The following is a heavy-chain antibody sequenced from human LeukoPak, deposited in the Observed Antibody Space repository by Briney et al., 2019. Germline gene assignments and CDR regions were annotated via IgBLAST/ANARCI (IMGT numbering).Heavy chain of an antibody. CDR2: IRSKAYGGTT. Sequence: GGSLRLSCTASGFTFGDYAMSGVRQAPGKGLEWVGFIRSKAYGGTTEYAASVKGRFTISRDDSKSIAYLQMNSLKTEDTAVYYCTRHLGAVAAPFDYWGQGTLVTVSS. CDR1: GFTFGDYA. V-gene: IGHV3-49*04. D-gene: IGHD2-15*01. J-gene: IGHJ4*02. CDR3: TRHLGAVAAPFDY.